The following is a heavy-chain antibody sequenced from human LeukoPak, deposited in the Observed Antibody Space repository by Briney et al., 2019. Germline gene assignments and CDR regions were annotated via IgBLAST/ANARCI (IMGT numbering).Heavy chain of an antibody. CDR2: IDAGGGDT. D-gene: IGHD6-19*01. Sequence: GGSLRLSCAASGFSFSSYAMTWVRQAPGKGLEWVSSIDAGGGDTYHSDSVKGRFTISRDNSMNTLYLQMNSLRADDTAVYYCGRPTKYWLVRGNGVDVWGQGTTVTVSS. J-gene: IGHJ6*02. CDR3: GRPTKYWLVRGNGVDV. V-gene: IGHV3-23*01. CDR1: GFSFSSYA.